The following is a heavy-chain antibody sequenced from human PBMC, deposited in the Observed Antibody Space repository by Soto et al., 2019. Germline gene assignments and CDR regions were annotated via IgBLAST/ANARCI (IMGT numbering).Heavy chain of an antibody. V-gene: IGHV3-21*01. J-gene: IGHJ3*02. CDR1: GFNFSSYS. CDR3: ARDRRSGNDAFDI. D-gene: IGHD6-19*01. Sequence: GGSLRLSCAASGFNFSSYSMNWVRQAPGKGLEWVSSISSSSSYIYYADSVKGRFTISRDNAKNSLYLQMNSLRAEDTAVYYCARDRRSGNDAFDIWGQGTMVTVSS. CDR2: ISSSSSYI.